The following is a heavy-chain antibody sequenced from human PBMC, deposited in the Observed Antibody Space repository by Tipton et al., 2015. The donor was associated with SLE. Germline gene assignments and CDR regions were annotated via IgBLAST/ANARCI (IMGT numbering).Heavy chain of an antibody. D-gene: IGHD6-13*01. CDR3: ARGGSSSPAPYYYYMDV. J-gene: IGHJ6*03. Sequence: TLSPTCTVSGGSISSYYWSWIRQPPGKGLEWIGYIYYSGSTNYNPSLKSRVTISVDTSKNQFSLKLSSVTAADTAVYYCARGGSSSPAPYYYYMDVWGKGTTVTVSS. CDR1: GGSISSYY. CDR2: IYYSGST. V-gene: IGHV4-59*01.